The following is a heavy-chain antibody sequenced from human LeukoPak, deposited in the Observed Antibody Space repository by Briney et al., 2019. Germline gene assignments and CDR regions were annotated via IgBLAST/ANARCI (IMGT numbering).Heavy chain of an antibody. J-gene: IGHJ1*01. CDR1: GGSFSGYY. CDR2: IYYSGST. CDR3: ARGHSPVTTKVSYFQH. V-gene: IGHV4-34*01. Sequence: SETLSLTCAVYGGSFSGYYWSWIRQPPGKGLEWIGTIYYSGSTYYNPSLKSRVTMSVDTSKNQFSLKLSSVTAADTAVYYCARGHSPVTTKVSYFQHWGQGTLVTVSS. D-gene: IGHD4-17*01.